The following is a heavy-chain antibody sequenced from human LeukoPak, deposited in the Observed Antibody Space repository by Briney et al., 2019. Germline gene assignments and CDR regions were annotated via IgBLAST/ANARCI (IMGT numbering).Heavy chain of an antibody. V-gene: IGHV3-48*03. CDR2: ISSSGSTI. CDR3: ARDVGLVAGSYFDY. D-gene: IGHD6-19*01. J-gene: IGHJ4*02. Sequence: GGSLRLSCAASGFTFSSYEMNWVRQAPGKGLEWVSYISSSGSTIYYADSVKGRFTTSRDNAKNSLYLQMNSLRAEDTAVYYCARDVGLVAGSYFDYWGQGTLVTVSS. CDR1: GFTFSSYE.